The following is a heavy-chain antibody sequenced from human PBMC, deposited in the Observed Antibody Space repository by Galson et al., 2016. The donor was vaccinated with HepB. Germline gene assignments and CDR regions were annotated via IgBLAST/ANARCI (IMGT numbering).Heavy chain of an antibody. V-gene: IGHV3-49*03. J-gene: IGHJ4*02. D-gene: IGHD1-26*01. CDR3: TNGATPDF. Sequence: SLRLSCATSGFTFGDYTMSWLRQAPGKGLEWVGFIRSKTYGGTTEYAASVKGRFTISRDNSKSIAYLQMDSLKTEDTAVFYCTNGATPDFRGQGTLVTVSS. CDR2: IRSKTYGGTT. CDR1: GFTFGDYT.